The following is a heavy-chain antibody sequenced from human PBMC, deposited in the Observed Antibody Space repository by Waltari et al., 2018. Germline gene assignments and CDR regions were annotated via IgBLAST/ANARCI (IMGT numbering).Heavy chain of an antibody. CDR1: GGSISSYY. CDR2: IYTSGTT. Sequence: QVQLQESGPGLVKPSETLSLTCTVSGGSISSYYWSWIRQPAGKGLEWIGRIYTSGTTNYTPSLKSRVTMSVDTSKNQFSLKLSSVPAADTAVYYCARGSSSADYYYYMDVWGKGTTVTISS. D-gene: IGHD6-6*01. CDR3: ARGSSSADYYYYMDV. J-gene: IGHJ6*03. V-gene: IGHV4-4*07.